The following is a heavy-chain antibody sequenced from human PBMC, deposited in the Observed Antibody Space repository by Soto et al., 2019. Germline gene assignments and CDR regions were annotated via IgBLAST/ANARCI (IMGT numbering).Heavy chain of an antibody. CDR2: IIPILGIA. Sequence: SVKVSCKASGGTFSSYTISWVRQAPGQGLEWMGRIIPILGIANYAQKFQGRVTITADKSTSTAYMELSSLRSEDTAVYYCARGGRVPAAIRNAFDIWGQGTMVTVSS. J-gene: IGHJ3*02. CDR1: GGTFSSYT. CDR3: ARGGRVPAAIRNAFDI. V-gene: IGHV1-69*02. D-gene: IGHD2-2*01.